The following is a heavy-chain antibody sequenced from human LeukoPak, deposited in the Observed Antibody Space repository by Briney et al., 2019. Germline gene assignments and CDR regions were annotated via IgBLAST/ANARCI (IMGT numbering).Heavy chain of an antibody. D-gene: IGHD3-22*01. J-gene: IGHJ4*02. V-gene: IGHV1-18*01. Sequence: ASVKVSCKASGYTFTTFGISWVRQAPGQGLEWMGWIRTSNDDTKFAQKFQGRFIMTTDLSTSTAYMELRSLTSDDTAVYYCASHSMYDSSGYYLTFDSWGQGTLVTVSS. CDR3: ASHSMYDSSGYYLTFDS. CDR2: IRTSNDDT. CDR1: GYTFTTFG.